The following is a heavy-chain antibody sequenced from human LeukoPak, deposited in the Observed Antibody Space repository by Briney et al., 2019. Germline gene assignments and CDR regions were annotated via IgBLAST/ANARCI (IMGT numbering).Heavy chain of an antibody. CDR3: AKAVLLWYEYYFDY. D-gene: IGHD3-10*01. CDR2: ISGSGGST. CDR1: GFTFSSYT. Sequence: PGGSLRLSCAASGFTFSSYTMSWVRQAPGKGLEWVSAISGSGGSTYYADSVKGRFTISRDNSKNTLYLQMNSLRAEDTAVYYCAKAVLLWYEYYFDYWGQGTLVTVSS. V-gene: IGHV3-23*01. J-gene: IGHJ4*02.